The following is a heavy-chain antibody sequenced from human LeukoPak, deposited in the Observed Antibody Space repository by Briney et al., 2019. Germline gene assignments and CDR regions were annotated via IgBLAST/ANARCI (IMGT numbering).Heavy chain of an antibody. D-gene: IGHD1-14*01. V-gene: IGHV3-74*01. CDR1: GFTFSSYW. Sequence: GGSLRLSCAASGFTFSSYWMHWVRQAPGKGLVWVSRINTDGSSTSYADSVKGRFTISRDNAKNTLYLQMNSLRAEDTAVYYCAREPREPGVYAFDIWGQGTMVTVSS. J-gene: IGHJ3*02. CDR3: AREPREPGVYAFDI. CDR2: INTDGSST.